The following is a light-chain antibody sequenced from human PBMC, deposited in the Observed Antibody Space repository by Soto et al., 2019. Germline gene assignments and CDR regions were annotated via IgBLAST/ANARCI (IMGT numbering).Light chain of an antibody. CDR3: QKYKSYST. V-gene: IGKV1-5*01. J-gene: IGKJ1*01. CDR1: QSLSTW. CDR2: DAS. Sequence: DIQMTQSPSTLSASLGDRVTITCRASQSLSTWLAWYQQKPGKAPKLLIYDASILEGGVPSRFSGSGSGTEFTLTISSLQPDDFATYYCQKYKSYSTLGLGTKVDIK.